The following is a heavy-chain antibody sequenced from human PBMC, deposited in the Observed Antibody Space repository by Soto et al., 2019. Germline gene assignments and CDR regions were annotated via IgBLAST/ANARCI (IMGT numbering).Heavy chain of an antibody. V-gene: IGHV4-31*03. CDR3: ARDLLRGGYYFDS. Sequence: SETLSLTCTVSGGSISSGGYYWSWIRQHPGKGLEWIGYIYHSGSTYYNPSLKSRVTISVDTSKNQFSLKLSSVTAADTAVYYCARDLLRGGYYFDSWGQGTLVTVSS. CDR2: IYHSGST. CDR1: GGSISSGGYY. J-gene: IGHJ4*02. D-gene: IGHD1-26*01.